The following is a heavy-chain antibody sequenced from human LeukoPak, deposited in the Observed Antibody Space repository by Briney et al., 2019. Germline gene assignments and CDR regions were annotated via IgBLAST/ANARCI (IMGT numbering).Heavy chain of an antibody. J-gene: IGHJ3*02. CDR2: IIPIFGTA. V-gene: IGHV1-69*01. CDR3: AREGHVDTVFDI. D-gene: IGHD5-18*01. CDR1: GGTFSSYA. Sequence: SVKVSCKASGGTFSSYAISWVPQAPGQGLEWMGGIIPIFGTANYAQKFQGRVTITADESTSTAYIELSSLRSEDTAVYYCAREGHVDTVFDIWGQGTMVTVSS.